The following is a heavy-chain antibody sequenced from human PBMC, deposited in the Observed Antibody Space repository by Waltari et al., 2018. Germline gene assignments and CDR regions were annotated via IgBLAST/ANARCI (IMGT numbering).Heavy chain of an antibody. J-gene: IGHJ6*02. D-gene: IGHD3-22*01. V-gene: IGHV3-30*04. CDR3: ARDYCDRTNCHGMDV. CDR2: ISYNERNR. CDR1: EFTFRSYA. Sequence: QVQLVESGGGVVQPGRYLRLSCEASEFTFRSYAMHWVRQAPGKGLEWGAVISYNERNRYYVDSVKAPFIISRDNSRKMLYLQMNSLRTEDTAVYYCARDYCDRTNCHGMDVWGQGTTVTVSS.